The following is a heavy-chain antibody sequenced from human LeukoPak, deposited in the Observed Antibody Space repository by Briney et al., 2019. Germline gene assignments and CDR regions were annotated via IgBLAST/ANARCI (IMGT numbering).Heavy chain of an antibody. J-gene: IGHJ4*02. CDR3: AKMRGIGGDYFDY. D-gene: IGHD3-16*01. CDR1: GFTFSSYI. CDR2: ISGSGGST. V-gene: IGHV3-23*01. Sequence: GGSLRLSCAASGFTFSSYIMTWVRQAPGKGLEWVSPISGSGGSTYYADSVKGRFTISRDNSKNTLYLQMNSLRAEDTAVYYCAKMRGIGGDYFDYWGQGTLVTVSS.